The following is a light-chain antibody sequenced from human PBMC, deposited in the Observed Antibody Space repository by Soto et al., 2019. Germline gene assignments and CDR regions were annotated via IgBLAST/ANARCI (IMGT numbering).Light chain of an antibody. Sequence: QSVLTQPPSASGTPGQRVTISCSGSSSNIGSNTVNWYQQLPGTAPKLLIYSNNQRPSGVPDRFSGSKSGTSASLAISGLQSEDEADYCCAAWDDSLNGVVFGGGTTLTVL. J-gene: IGLJ2*01. V-gene: IGLV1-44*01. CDR2: SNN. CDR3: AAWDDSLNGVV. CDR1: SSNIGSNT.